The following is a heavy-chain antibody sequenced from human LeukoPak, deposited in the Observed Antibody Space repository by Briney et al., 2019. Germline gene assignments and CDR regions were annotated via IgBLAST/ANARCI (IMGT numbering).Heavy chain of an antibody. J-gene: IGHJ4*02. D-gene: IGHD5-18*01. CDR3: ARGGRNSYGYFDY. CDR1: GYSISSGYY. V-gene: IGHV4-38-2*02. CDR2: IYHSGST. Sequence: SETLSLTCTVSGYSISSGYYWGWIRQPPGKGLEWIGSIYHSGSTYYNPSLKSRVTISVDTSKNQFSLKLSSVTAADTAVYYCARGGRNSYGYFDYWGQGTLVTVSS.